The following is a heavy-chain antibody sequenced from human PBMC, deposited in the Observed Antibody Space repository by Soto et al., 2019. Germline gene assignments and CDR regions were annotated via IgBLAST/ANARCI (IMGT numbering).Heavy chain of an antibody. CDR3: AKTGFWSDYRVADY. Sequence: PSETLSLTCTVSGGSVSSSSYYWGWVRQPPGKGLEWIGSINYSGSTYYNPSLKSRITISVDTSKNQFSLKLSSVTAADTAVYFCAKTGFWSDYRVADYWGQGTLVTVSS. CDR2: INYSGST. J-gene: IGHJ4*02. V-gene: IGHV4-39*01. D-gene: IGHD3-3*01. CDR1: GGSVSSSSYY.